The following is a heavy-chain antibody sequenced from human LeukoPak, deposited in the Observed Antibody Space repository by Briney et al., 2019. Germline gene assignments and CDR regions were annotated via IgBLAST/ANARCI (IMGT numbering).Heavy chain of an antibody. CDR1: LFTFRSYT. V-gene: IGHV3-21*01. Sequence: VGSLRLSRAASLFTFRSYTMNWGREAPGNGHEWVSAISSSGTYIYSADSLKGRFTISTDNVTNSLYLQMNSLGAEDTAVYYCARDEVMVASSPSYWFFALWGGGTLVTVSS. D-gene: IGHD2-15*01. J-gene: IGHJ2*01. CDR2: ISSSGTYI. CDR3: ARDEVMVASSPSYWFFAL.